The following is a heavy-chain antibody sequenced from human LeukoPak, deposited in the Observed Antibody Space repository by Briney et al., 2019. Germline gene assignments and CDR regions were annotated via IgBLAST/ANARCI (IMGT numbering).Heavy chain of an antibody. CDR1: GYTFTGYY. J-gene: IGHJ4*02. CDR3: ARAGYSSGWDFDY. V-gene: IGHV1-2*02. D-gene: IGHD6-19*01. CDR2: TNPNSGGT. Sequence: ASVKVSCKASGYTFTGYYMHWVRQAPGQVLEWMGWTNPNSGGTNYAQKFQGRVTMTRDTSISTAYMELSRLRSDDTAVYYCARAGYSSGWDFDYWGQGTLVTVSS.